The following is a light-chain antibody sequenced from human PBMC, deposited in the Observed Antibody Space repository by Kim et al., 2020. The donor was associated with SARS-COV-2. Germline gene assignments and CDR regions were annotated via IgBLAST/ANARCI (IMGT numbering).Light chain of an antibody. J-gene: IGLJ3*02. CDR3: SSYTSSSTWV. CDR2: DVS. V-gene: IGLV2-14*04. Sequence: GQSDTLACTGTSSDVGGYNCVSWYQQHPGKAPKLMIYDVSKRPSGVSNRFSGSKSGNTASLTISGLQAEDEADYYCSSYTSSSTWVFGGGTQLTVL. CDR1: SSDVGGYNC.